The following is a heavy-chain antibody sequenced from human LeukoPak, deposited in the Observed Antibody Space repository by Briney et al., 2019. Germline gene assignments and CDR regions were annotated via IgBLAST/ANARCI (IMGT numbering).Heavy chain of an antibody. J-gene: IGHJ4*02. CDR2: IWYDGSNK. Sequence: GGSLRLSRAASGFTFSSYGMHWVRQAPGKGLEWVAVIWYDGSNKYYADSVKGRFTISRDNSKNTLYLQMNSLRAEDTAVYYCARAGPMVRGVISRDYWGQGTLVTVSS. CDR1: GFTFSSYG. CDR3: ARAGPMVRGVISRDY. D-gene: IGHD3-10*01. V-gene: IGHV3-33*08.